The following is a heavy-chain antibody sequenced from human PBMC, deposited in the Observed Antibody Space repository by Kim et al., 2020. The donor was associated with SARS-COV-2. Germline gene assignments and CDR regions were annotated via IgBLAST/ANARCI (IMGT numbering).Heavy chain of an antibody. V-gene: IGHV3-23*01. CDR1: GFIFNTYA. CDR3: ARSDYDYVWGTYRLINY. J-gene: IGHJ4*02. Sequence: GGSLRLSCAASGFIFNTYAMSWVRQAPGKGLEWISGISGSGRTTHYADSVKGRFTISRDNSEETLYLQMNSLRDEDTAVYYCARSDYDYVWGTYRLINYWGQGTLVTVSS. D-gene: IGHD3-16*02. CDR2: ISGSGRTT.